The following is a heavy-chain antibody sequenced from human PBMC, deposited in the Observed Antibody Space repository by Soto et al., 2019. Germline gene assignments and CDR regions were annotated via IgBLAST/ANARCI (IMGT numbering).Heavy chain of an antibody. V-gene: IGHV4-59*08. CDR1: GGSISSYY. J-gene: IGHJ6*03. Sequence: SETLSLTCTVSGGSISSYYWSWIRQPPGKGLEWIGYIYYSGSTNYNPSLKSRVTISVDTSKNQFSLKLSSVTAADTAVYYCARHVPDIVVVPAAPPLWYMDVWGKGTTVTVSS. D-gene: IGHD2-2*01. CDR2: IYYSGST. CDR3: ARHVPDIVVVPAAPPLWYMDV.